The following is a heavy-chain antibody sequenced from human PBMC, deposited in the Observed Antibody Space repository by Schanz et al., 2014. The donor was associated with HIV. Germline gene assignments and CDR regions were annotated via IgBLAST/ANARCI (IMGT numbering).Heavy chain of an antibody. CDR3: ARDDPFDP. V-gene: IGHV1-69*01. CDR2: IIPISGAA. CDR1: GGTFRSHS. Sequence: QVQLVQSASEVKKPGSSVKVSCKASGGTFRSHSLTITWVRQAPGQGLEWMGGIIPISGAASYAQKFQGRVTVTADESKSTAYMELTRLRSDDTAVYYCARDDPFDPWGQGTLVTVSS. J-gene: IGHJ5*02.